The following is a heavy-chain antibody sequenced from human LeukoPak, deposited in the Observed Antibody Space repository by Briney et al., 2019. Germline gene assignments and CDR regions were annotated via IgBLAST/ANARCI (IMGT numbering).Heavy chain of an antibody. Sequence: SETLSLTCTVSGGSISTYYWSWIRQPPGKGLEWIGYIYYSGNTNCNPSLKSRVTISVDTSKNQFSLKLSSVTAADTAVYYCARTNCSSTSCREYYFDYWGQGTLVTVSS. J-gene: IGHJ4*02. D-gene: IGHD2-2*01. CDR1: GGSISTYY. CDR3: ARTNCSSTSCREYYFDY. V-gene: IGHV4-59*12. CDR2: IYYSGNT.